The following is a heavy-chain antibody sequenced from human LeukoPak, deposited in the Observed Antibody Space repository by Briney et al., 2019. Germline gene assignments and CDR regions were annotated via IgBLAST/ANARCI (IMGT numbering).Heavy chain of an antibody. V-gene: IGHV3-9*01. D-gene: IGHD1-7*01. CDR1: GFTFDDYA. J-gene: IGHJ4*02. Sequence: GRSLRLSCAASGFTFDDYAMHWVRQAPGKGLEGVSGITWNSGSIDYADSVKGRFTISRDNAKNSLYLQMNSLRAEDTALYYCAKSRSGGNYGDFDYWGQGTLVTVSS. CDR2: ITWNSGSI. CDR3: AKSRSGGNYGDFDY.